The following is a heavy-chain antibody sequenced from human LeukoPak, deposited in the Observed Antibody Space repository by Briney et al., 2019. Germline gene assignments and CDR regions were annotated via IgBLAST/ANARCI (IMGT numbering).Heavy chain of an antibody. CDR3: ARDGRITMVRGKDYYYYYYMDV. D-gene: IGHD3-10*01. CDR1: GYTFTSYY. Sequence: GASVKVSCKASGYTFTSYYMHWVRQAPGQGLEWMGIINPSGGSTSYAQKFQGRVTMTRDMSTRTVYMELSSLRSEDTAVYYCARDGRITMVRGKDYYYYYYMDVWGKGTTVTVSS. V-gene: IGHV1-46*01. J-gene: IGHJ6*03. CDR2: INPSGGST.